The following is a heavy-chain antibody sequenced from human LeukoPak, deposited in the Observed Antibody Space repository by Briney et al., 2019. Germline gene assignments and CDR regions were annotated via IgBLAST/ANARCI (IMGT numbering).Heavy chain of an antibody. D-gene: IGHD3-10*01. CDR1: GGSISSGGYY. V-gene: IGHV4-31*03. CDR2: IYYSGST. CDR3: ARGPGGSGSKYYFGY. Sequence: SQTLSLTCTVSGGSISSGGYYWSWIRQHPGKGLEWIGYIYYSGSTYYNPSLKSRVTISVDTSKNQFSLKLSSVTAADTAVYYCARGPGGSGSKYYFGYWGQGTLVTVSS. J-gene: IGHJ4*02.